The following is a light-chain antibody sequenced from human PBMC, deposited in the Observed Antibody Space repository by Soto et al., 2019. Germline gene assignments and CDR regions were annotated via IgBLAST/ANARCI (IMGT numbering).Light chain of an antibody. J-gene: IGKJ5*01. CDR1: QSVSSSY. Sequence: EIILTQSPATLSLSPGEGATLSCRASQSVSSSYLAWYQQKPGQAPRLLIYGASSRATGIPDRFSGSGSGTDFTLTISRLEPEDFAVYYCQQYGSLITFCQVTLLE. CDR2: GAS. V-gene: IGKV3-20*01. CDR3: QQYGSLIT.